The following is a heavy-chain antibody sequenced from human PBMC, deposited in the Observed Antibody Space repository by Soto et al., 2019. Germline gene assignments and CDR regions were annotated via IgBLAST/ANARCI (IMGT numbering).Heavy chain of an antibody. CDR1: GDTFSRYT. J-gene: IGHJ4*02. CDR3: ARVIPSESFDY. Sequence: GASVKVSCKASGDTFSRYTINWVRQAPGQGLEWMGRIIPILGIANYAEKFQGRVTITADKSTSTAYMELSSLRSEDTAVYYCARVIPSESFDYWGQGTLVTVSS. D-gene: IGHD2-21*01. V-gene: IGHV1-69*02. CDR2: IIPILGIA.